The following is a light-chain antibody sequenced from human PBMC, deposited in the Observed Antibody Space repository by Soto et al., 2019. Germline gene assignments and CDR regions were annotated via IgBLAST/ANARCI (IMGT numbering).Light chain of an antibody. CDR3: QQYNDWPTIA. V-gene: IGKV3-15*01. CDR2: GAS. CDR1: PSVSSN. J-gene: IGKJ5*01. Sequence: EIVTTRSPATLSVSPGERAPLSCRASPSVSSNLAWYQQKPGQAHRLIIFGASTRATGIPARFSGSGSGTEFTLTIRSLQSEDLAVYYCQQYNDWPTIAVGQGAQVDIK.